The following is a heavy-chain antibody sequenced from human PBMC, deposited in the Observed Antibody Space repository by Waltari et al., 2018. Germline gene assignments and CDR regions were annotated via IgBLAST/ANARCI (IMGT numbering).Heavy chain of an antibody. CDR3: ARHRPNCSGGSCYSMIDYGMDV. V-gene: IGHV4-34*01. CDR1: GGSFSGYY. J-gene: IGHJ6*02. Sequence: QVQLQQWGAGLLKPSETLSLTCAVYGGSFSGYYWSWIRQPPGKGLEWIGEINHSGSTNYNQSLKSRVTISVDTSKNQFSLKLSSVTAADTAVYYCARHRPNCSGGSCYSMIDYGMDVWGQGTTVTVSS. CDR2: INHSGST. D-gene: IGHD2-15*01.